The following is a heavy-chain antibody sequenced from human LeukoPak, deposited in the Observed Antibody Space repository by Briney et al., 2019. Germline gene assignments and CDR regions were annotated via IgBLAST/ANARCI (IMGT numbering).Heavy chain of an antibody. V-gene: IGHV3-23*01. Sequence: GGSLRLSCAASGFTFSSYAMSGVGQAPGKGLEGVSAISGSGGSTYYADSVKGRFTISRDNSKNTLYLQMNSLRAEDTAVYYCAKSYYDSSGYRPLWGQGTLVTVSS. CDR2: ISGSGGST. CDR3: AKSYYDSSGYRPL. D-gene: IGHD3-22*01. CDR1: GFTFSSYA. J-gene: IGHJ4*02.